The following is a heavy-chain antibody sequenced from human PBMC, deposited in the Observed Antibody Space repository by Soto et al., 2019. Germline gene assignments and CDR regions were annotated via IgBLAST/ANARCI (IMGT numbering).Heavy chain of an antibody. J-gene: IGHJ3*02. V-gene: IGHV3-21*01. Sequence: GGSLRLSCAASGFTFSSYSMNWVRQAPGKGLEWVSSISSSSSYIYYADSVKGRFTISRDKAKNLLYLQMNSLRAEEPAVYYSANDLSPYYYDSSGYYGDAFDIWGQGTMVTVSS. CDR1: GFTFSSYS. CDR3: ANDLSPYYYDSSGYYGDAFDI. CDR2: ISSSSSYI. D-gene: IGHD3-22*01.